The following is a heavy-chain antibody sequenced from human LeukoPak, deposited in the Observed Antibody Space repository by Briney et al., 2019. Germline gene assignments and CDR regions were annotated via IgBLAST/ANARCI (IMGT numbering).Heavy chain of an antibody. CDR1: GGSISSYY. Sequence: PSETLSLTCTVSGGSISSYYWSWIRQPPGKGLEWIGYIYYSGSTNYNPSLKSRVTISVDTSKNQFSLKLSSVTAADTAVYYCAREGGYCSSTSCYTPYWGQGTLVTVSS. J-gene: IGHJ4*02. CDR3: AREGGYCSSTSCYTPY. D-gene: IGHD2-2*02. CDR2: IYYSGST. V-gene: IGHV4-59*12.